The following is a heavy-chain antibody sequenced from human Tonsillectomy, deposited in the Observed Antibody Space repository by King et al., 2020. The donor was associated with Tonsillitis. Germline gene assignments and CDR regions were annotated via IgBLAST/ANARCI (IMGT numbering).Heavy chain of an antibody. V-gene: IGHV5-51*01. D-gene: IGHD1-26*01. CDR1: GFSFRTYW. J-gene: IGHJ3*02. Sequence: QLVQSGAEVKKPGESLKISCKASGFSFRTYWIGWVRQMPGKGLDWMGIIYPDDSDTRYSPSFQGQVTISADKSINTAYLQWNRLKASDTAMYYCARPYSGSKTGQDAFDIWGQGTMVTVSS. CDR3: ARPYSGSKTGQDAFDI. CDR2: IYPDDSDT.